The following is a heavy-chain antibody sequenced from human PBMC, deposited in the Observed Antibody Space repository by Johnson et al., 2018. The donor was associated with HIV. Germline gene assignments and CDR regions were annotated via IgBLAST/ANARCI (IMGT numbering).Heavy chain of an antibody. Sequence: QVQLVESGGGVVQPGRSLRLSCAASGFTFSSYAMHWVRQAPGKGLEWVSLISYDGNTEYYADSVKGRFSISRDNSKNTLYLQMNSLRAEDTAVYYCACWAHDAFDIWGQGTMVTVSS. J-gene: IGHJ3*02. V-gene: IGHV3-30-3*01. CDR1: GFTFSSYA. D-gene: IGHD6-13*01. CDR3: ACWAHDAFDI. CDR2: ISYDGNTE.